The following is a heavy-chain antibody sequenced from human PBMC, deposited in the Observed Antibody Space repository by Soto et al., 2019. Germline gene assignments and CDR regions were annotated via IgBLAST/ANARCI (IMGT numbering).Heavy chain of an antibody. J-gene: IGHJ6*02. CDR2: IYYSGST. CDR1: GGSISSGGYY. V-gene: IGHV4-31*03. Sequence: PSETLSLTCTVSGGSISSGGYYWSWIRQHPGKGLEWIGYIYYSGSTYYNPSLKSRVTISVDTSKNQFSLKLSSVTAADTAVYYCARSVTNYGDYGLNYYYYGMDVWGQGTTVTVSS. D-gene: IGHD4-17*01. CDR3: ARSVTNYGDYGLNYYYYGMDV.